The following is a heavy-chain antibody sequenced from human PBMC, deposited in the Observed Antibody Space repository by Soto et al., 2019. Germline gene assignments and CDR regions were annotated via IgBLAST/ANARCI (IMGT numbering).Heavy chain of an antibody. J-gene: IGHJ6*03. CDR2: ISAYNGNT. V-gene: IGHV1-18*01. Sequence: GASVKVSCKASGYTFTSYGISWVRQAPGQGLEWMGWISAYNGNTNYAQKLQGRVTMTTDTSTSTAYMELRSLRSDDTAVYYCAREGFAAAGSLNGYYYYMDVWGKGTTVTVSS. CDR3: AREGFAAAGSLNGYYYYMDV. CDR1: GYTFTSYG. D-gene: IGHD6-13*01.